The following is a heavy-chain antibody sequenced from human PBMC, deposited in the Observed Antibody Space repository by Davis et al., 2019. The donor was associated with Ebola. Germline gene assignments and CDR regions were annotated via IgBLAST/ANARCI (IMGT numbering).Heavy chain of an antibody. CDR1: GFNFRSYG. CDR2: IWYDGSRK. CDR3: AREIRFLEWPSI. Sequence: GESLKISCAASGFNFRSYGMHWVRQAPDKGLEWVAVIWYDGSRKYYGDSVKGRFTISRDNSKNTLYLQMNSLRAEDTAVYYCAREIRFLEWPSIGGQGTLVTVSS. D-gene: IGHD3-3*01. J-gene: IGHJ4*02. V-gene: IGHV3-33*01.